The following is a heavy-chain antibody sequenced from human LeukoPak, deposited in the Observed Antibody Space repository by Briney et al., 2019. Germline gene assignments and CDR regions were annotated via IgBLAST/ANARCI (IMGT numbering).Heavy chain of an antibody. CDR1: GFTFRNDI. CDR2: ISKDESYI. Sequence: GGSLRLSCAASGFTFRNDIMSWVRQAPGKGLEWVAVISKDESYIHYADSVKGRFTISIDISRNTLFMQMDSLRGEDRALYYCVREPVGFDVWGQGTMVSLSS. CDR3: VREPVGFDV. J-gene: IGHJ3*01. V-gene: IGHV3-30*04.